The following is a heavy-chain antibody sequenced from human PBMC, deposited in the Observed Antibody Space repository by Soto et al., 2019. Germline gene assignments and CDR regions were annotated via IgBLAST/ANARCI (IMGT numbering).Heavy chain of an antibody. D-gene: IGHD6-13*01. J-gene: IGHJ4*02. CDR3: ARDRLQQPRADYFDY. V-gene: IGHV3-30-3*01. CDR1: GFTFSSYA. CDR2: ISYDGSNK. Sequence: GGSLRLSCAASGFTFSSYAMHWVRQAPGKGLEWVAVISYDGSNKYYADSVKGRFTISRDNSKNTLYLQMNSLRAEDTAVYYCARDRLQQPRADYFDYWGQGTLVTVSS.